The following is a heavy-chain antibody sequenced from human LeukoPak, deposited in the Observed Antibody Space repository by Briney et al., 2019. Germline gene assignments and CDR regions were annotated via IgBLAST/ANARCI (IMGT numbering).Heavy chain of an antibody. Sequence: GGSLRLSCAASGFTFSNYAMGWVRQAPRKGLEWVSVIGPGDDTHYADSVKGRFSISRDNSKSTLFLQMNSLRAEDTAVYYCARASGIYGSGWYFDYWGQGTLVTVSS. CDR2: IGPGDDT. CDR1: GFTFSNYA. V-gene: IGHV3-23*01. CDR3: ARASGIYGSGWYFDY. J-gene: IGHJ4*02. D-gene: IGHD6-19*01.